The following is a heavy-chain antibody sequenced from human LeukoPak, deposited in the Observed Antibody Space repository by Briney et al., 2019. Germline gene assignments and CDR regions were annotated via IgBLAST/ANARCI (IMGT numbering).Heavy chain of an antibody. CDR2: IYTSGST. CDR3: ARADSSGWYGEVD. J-gene: IGHJ4*02. CDR1: GGSISSSSYY. V-gene: IGHV4-61*02. D-gene: IGHD6-19*01. Sequence: PSETLSLTCTVSGGSISSSSYYWGWIRQPAGKGLEWIGRIYTSGSTNYNPSLKSRVTISVDTSKNQFSLKLSSVTAADTAVYYCARADSSGWYGEVDWGQGTLVTVSS.